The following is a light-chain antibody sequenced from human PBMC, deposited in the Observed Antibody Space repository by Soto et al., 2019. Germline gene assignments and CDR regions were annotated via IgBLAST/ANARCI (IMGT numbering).Light chain of an antibody. CDR1: SSDVGGYNY. CDR3: CSYAGSYTWV. J-gene: IGLJ3*02. V-gene: IGLV2-11*01. CDR2: DVS. Sequence: QSALTQPRSVSGSPGQSVTSSCTGTSSDVGGYNYVSWYQQHPGKAPKLMIYDVSKRPSGVPDPFSGSKSGNTASLTISGLQAEDEADYYCCSYAGSYTWVFGGGTKLTVL.